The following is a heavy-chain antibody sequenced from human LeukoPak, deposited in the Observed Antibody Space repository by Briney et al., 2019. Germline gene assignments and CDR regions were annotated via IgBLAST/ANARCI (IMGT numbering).Heavy chain of an antibody. Sequence: KPSETLSLTCTVSGDSISSYYWSWIRQPPGKRLEWIGCISDSGSTNYNPSLKGRVTISVDTSKSQFSLKLSSVTAADTAVYYCARGRLLEWFDSWGQGTLVSVSS. D-gene: IGHD3-3*01. J-gene: IGHJ5*02. CDR1: GDSISSYY. CDR3: ARGRLLEWFDS. CDR2: ISDSGST. V-gene: IGHV4-59*01.